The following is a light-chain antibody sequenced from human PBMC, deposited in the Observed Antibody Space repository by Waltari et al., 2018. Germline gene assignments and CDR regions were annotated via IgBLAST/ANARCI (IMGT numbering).Light chain of an antibody. CDR2: DVS. V-gene: IGLV2-14*01. CDR3: SSYTSSSTRPVV. Sequence: QSALTQPASVSGSPGQSITISCTGPRSDVGGYNYVSWYQQHPGKAPKLMIYDVSNRPSGVSNRFSGSKSGNTASLTISGLQAEDETDYYCSSYTSSSTRPVVFGGGTKLTVL. CDR1: RSDVGGYNY. J-gene: IGLJ2*01.